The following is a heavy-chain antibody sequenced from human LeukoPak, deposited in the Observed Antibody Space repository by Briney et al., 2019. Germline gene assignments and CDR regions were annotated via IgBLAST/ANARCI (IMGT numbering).Heavy chain of an antibody. CDR3: AREYSSSSPLDY. J-gene: IGHJ4*02. V-gene: IGHV4-4*07. D-gene: IGHD6-6*01. CDR2: IYTSGST. Sequence: SETLSLTCTISGGSISNYYWSWIRQPAGKGLEWIGRIYTSGSTNYNPSLKSRVTMSVDTSKNQFSLKLSSVTAADTAVYYCAREYSSSSPLDYWGQGTLVTVSS. CDR1: GGSISNYY.